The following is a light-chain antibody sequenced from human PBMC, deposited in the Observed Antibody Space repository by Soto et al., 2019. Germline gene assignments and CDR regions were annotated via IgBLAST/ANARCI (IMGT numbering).Light chain of an antibody. CDR2: DVI. Sequence: QSVLTQPASVSGSPGQSITISCTGTSSDIGAYDYVSWYQHHPGKAPKVMIYDVINRPSGVSNRFSGSKSGYTASLTLSGLQAEDEADYYCSSHSITTTPWVFGGGTKLTVL. J-gene: IGLJ3*02. CDR3: SSHSITTTPWV. CDR1: SSDIGAYDY. V-gene: IGLV2-14*03.